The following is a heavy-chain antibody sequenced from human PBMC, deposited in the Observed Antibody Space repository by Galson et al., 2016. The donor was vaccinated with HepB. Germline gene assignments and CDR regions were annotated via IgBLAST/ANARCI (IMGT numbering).Heavy chain of an antibody. D-gene: IGHD1-26*01. CDR2: INPGGSTT. V-gene: IGHV3-74*01. CDR3: ARDFDISGDY. J-gene: IGHJ4*01. Sequence: SLRLSCAASGFTFSNYWIHWVRQAPGKGLVWVSRINPGGSTTGFADSVKGRFTISRDNAKNTVYLYMNSLRAEDTGVYYCARDFDISGDYWGHGSLVTVSS. CDR1: GFTFSNYW.